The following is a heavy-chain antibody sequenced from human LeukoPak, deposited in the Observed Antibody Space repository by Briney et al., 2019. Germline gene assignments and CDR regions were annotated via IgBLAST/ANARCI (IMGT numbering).Heavy chain of an antibody. CDR2: IYYSGST. CDR3: ARVNQYYDILTAGYYYYMDV. CDR1: GGSISSYY. V-gene: IGHV4-59*01. Sequence: SETLSLTCTVSGGSISSYYWSWIRQPPGKGLEWIGYIYYSGSTNYNPSLKSRVTISVDTSKNQFSLKLSSVTAADTAVYYCARVNQYYDILTAGYYYYMDVWGKGTTVTISS. D-gene: IGHD3-9*01. J-gene: IGHJ6*03.